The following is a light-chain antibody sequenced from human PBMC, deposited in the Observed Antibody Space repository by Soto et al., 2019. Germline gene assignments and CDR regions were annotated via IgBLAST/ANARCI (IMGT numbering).Light chain of an antibody. CDR2: QAS. Sequence: DIPMTQSPSTLSASVGDRVIITCRASQSISNWLAWYQQKPGRLPRLLIYQASTLESGVPSRFSGSGSGTEFTLTISSLQPDDFATYYRQQYNTYLWTFGQGTKVEIK. V-gene: IGKV1-5*03. CDR3: QQYNTYLWT. J-gene: IGKJ1*01. CDR1: QSISNW.